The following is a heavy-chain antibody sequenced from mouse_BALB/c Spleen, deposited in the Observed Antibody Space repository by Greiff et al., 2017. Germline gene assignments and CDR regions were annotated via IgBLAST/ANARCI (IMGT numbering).Heavy chain of an antibody. V-gene: IGHV5-17*02. CDR3: PRSYYYGFDY. CDR1: GFTFSSFG. Sequence: EVKLMESGGGLVQPGGSRKLSCAASGFTFSSFGMHWVRQAPEKGLEWVAYISSGSSTIYYADTVKGRFTISRDNPKNTLFLQMTSLRSEDTAMYYCPRSYYYGFDYWGQGTTLTVSS. CDR2: ISSGSSTI. J-gene: IGHJ2*01. D-gene: IGHD1-1*01.